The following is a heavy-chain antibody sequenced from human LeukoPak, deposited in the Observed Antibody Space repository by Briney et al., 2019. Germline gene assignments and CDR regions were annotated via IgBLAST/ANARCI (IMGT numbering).Heavy chain of an antibody. Sequence: GASVTVSCTASGYTFTGYYMHWVRQAPGQGLAWMGWINPNSGGTNYAQKFQGRVTMTRDTSISTAYMELSRLRSDDTAVYYCASDILTGTEDYWGQGTLVTVSS. D-gene: IGHD3-9*01. CDR2: INPNSGGT. J-gene: IGHJ4*02. CDR3: ASDILTGTEDY. CDR1: GYTFTGYY. V-gene: IGHV1-2*02.